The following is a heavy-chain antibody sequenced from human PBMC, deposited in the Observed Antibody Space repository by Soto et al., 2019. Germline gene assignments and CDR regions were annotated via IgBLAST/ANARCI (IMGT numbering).Heavy chain of an antibody. V-gene: IGHV4-34*01. CDR2: INHSGST. CDR3: ARGIKVVPAASFWYYFDY. Sequence: SETLSLTCAVYGGSFSGYYWSWIRQPPGKGLEWIGEINHSGSTNYNPSLKSRVTISVDTSKNQFSLKLSSVTAADTAVYYCARGIKVVPAASFWYYFDYWGQGTLVTVSS. J-gene: IGHJ4*02. CDR1: GGSFSGYY. D-gene: IGHD2-2*01.